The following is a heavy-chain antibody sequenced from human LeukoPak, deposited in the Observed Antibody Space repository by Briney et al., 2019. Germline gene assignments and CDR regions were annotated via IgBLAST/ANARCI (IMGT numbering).Heavy chain of an antibody. V-gene: IGHV3-30*04. CDR2: ISYDGSNK. CDR3: ARDNYDSSGYYYQVYWFDP. Sequence: GGSLRLSCAASGFTLSSYEMNWVRKAPGRGLEWVAVISYDGSNKYYADSVKGRFTISRDNSKNTLYLQMNSLRAEDTAVYYCARDNYDSSGYYYQVYWFDPWGQGTLVTVSS. CDR1: GFTLSSYE. J-gene: IGHJ5*02. D-gene: IGHD3-22*01.